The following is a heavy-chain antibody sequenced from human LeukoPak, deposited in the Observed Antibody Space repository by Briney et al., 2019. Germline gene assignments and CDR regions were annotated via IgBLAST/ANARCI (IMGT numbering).Heavy chain of an antibody. CDR2: INHSGST. J-gene: IGHJ6*03. CDR3: ARDRSIWFGESYYYYYYMDV. CDR1: GGSFSGYY. D-gene: IGHD3-10*01. Sequence: PSETLSLTCAVYGGSFSGYYWSWIRQPPGKGLEWIGEINHSGSTNYNPSLKSRVTISVDTSKNQFSLKLSSVTAADTAVYYCARDRSIWFGESYYYYYYMDVWGKGTTVTVSS. V-gene: IGHV4-34*01.